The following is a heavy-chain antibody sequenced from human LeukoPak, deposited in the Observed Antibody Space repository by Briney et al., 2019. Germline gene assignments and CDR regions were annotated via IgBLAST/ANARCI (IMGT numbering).Heavy chain of an antibody. D-gene: IGHD3-22*01. CDR1: GYTFTGYF. CDR2: INPNSGDT. J-gene: IGHJ4*02. CDR3: ARQDYYDSSGYRYFDY. V-gene: IGHV1-2*02. Sequence: ASVKVSCKASGYTFTGYFIHWVRQAPGQGLEWVGWINPNSGDTNYAQKFQGRVTMTRDTSISTAYMELGKLRSDDTAVYYCARQDYYDSSGYRYFDYWGQGTLVTVSS.